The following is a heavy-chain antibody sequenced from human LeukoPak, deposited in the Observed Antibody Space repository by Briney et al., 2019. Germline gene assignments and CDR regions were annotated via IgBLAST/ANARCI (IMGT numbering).Heavy chain of an antibody. CDR1: GFTFSSYA. D-gene: IGHD3-10*01. J-gene: IGHJ4*02. Sequence: GGSLRLSCAASGFTFSSYAMSWVRQAPGKGLEWVSAISGSGGSTYYADSVKGRFTISRDNSKNTLYLQMNSLRAGDTAVYYCAKGIWFGELFGGFDYWGQGTLVTVSS. CDR2: ISGSGGST. V-gene: IGHV3-23*01. CDR3: AKGIWFGELFGGFDY.